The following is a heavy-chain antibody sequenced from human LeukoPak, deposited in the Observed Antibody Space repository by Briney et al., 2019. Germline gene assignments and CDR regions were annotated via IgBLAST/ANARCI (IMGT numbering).Heavy chain of an antibody. D-gene: IGHD2-2*01. CDR2: INHSGST. CDR3: ARGGGIVVVPAAIRPYRNNWFDP. V-gene: IGHV4-34*01. Sequence: PSETLSLTCAVYGGSSRGYYWSWIRQPPGKGLEWIGEINHSGSTNYNPSLKSRVTISVDTSKNQFSLKLSSVTAADTAVYYCARGGGIVVVPAAIRPYRNNWFDPWGQGTLVTVSS. J-gene: IGHJ5*02. CDR1: GGSSRGYY.